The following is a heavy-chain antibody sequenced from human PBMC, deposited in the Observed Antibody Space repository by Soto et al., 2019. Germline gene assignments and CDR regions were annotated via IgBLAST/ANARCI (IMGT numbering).Heavy chain of an antibody. CDR3: AKAPGGYYGMDV. V-gene: IGHV3-23*01. CDR1: GITFSSYA. J-gene: IGHJ6*02. Sequence: GGSLRLSXEASGITFSSYAMRWVRQAPGKGLEWVSAISGSGGSTYYADSVKGRFTISRDNSKNTLYLQMNSLRAEDTAVYYCAKAPGGYYGMDVWGQGTTVTVSS. CDR2: ISGSGGST. D-gene: IGHD3-10*01.